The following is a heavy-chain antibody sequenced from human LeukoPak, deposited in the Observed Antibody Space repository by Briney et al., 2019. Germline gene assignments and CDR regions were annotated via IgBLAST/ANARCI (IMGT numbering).Heavy chain of an antibody. V-gene: IGHV3-11*04. CDR3: ARDRPSGWVFGVVESAFDI. CDR1: GFTFSDYY. D-gene: IGHD3-3*01. CDR2: ISSSGSTI. Sequence: GGSLRLSCAASGFTFSDYYMSWIRQAPGKGLEWVSYISSSGSTIYYVDSVKGRFTISRDNAKNSLYLQMNSLRAEDTAVYYCARDRPSGWVFGVVESAFDIWGQGTMVTVSS. J-gene: IGHJ3*02.